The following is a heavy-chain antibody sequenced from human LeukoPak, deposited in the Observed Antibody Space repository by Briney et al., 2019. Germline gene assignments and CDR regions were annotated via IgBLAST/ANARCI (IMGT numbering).Heavy chain of an antibody. V-gene: IGHV3-66*02. CDR3: ARGITGTNNWFDP. CDR1: GFAVSGNY. J-gene: IGHJ5*02. D-gene: IGHD1/OR15-1a*01. CDR2: TYSGGGT. Sequence: GGSLRLSCAPSGFAVSGNYMSWVRQAPGKGLEWVSLTYSGGGTYYADSVKGRFTISRDNSKNTLYLQMNSLRAEDTAVYYCARGITGTNNWFDPWGQGTLVTVSS.